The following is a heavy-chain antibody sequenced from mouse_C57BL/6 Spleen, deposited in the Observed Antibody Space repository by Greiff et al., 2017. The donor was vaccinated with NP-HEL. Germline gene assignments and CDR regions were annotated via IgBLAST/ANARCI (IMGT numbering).Heavy chain of an antibody. V-gene: IGHV1-61*01. D-gene: IGHD2-13*01. CDR1: GYTFTNYW. Sequence: VQLQQSGAELVRPGSSVKLSCKASGYTFTNYWMDWVKQRPGQGLEWIGDIYPSDGDTHYNQKFKDKATLTVDKSSSTAYMQLRSLTSEDSAVNYCAREVYYPDWWFAAWGQGTLVTVSA. CDR3: AREVYYPDWWFAA. J-gene: IGHJ3*01. CDR2: IYPSDGDT.